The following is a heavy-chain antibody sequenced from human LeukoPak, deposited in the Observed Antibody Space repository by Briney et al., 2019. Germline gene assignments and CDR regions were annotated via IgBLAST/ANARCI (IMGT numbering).Heavy chain of an antibody. V-gene: IGHV4-30-2*01. CDR2: INHSGST. CDR3: ARRGTSYSSREVRS. CDR1: GGSISSGGYY. J-gene: IGHJ4*02. Sequence: SETLSLTCTVSGGSISSGGYYWSWIRQPPGKGLEWIGEINHSGSTNYNPSLKSRFTISVDTSKNQFSLKLSSVTAADTAVYYCARRGTSYSSREVRSWGQGTLVTVSS. D-gene: IGHD6-13*01.